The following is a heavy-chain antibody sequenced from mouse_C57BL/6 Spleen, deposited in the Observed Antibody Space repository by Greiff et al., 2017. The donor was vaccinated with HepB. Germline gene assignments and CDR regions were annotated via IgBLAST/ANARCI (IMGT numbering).Heavy chain of an antibody. V-gene: IGHV1-66*01. CDR1: GYSFTSYY. D-gene: IGHD1-1*01. CDR2: IYPGSGNT. CDR3: ARSGYYGSSDAMDY. Sequence: QLQQSGPELVKPGASVKISCKASGYSFTSYYIHWVKQRPGQGLEWIGWIYPGSGNTKYNEKFKGKATLTADTSSSTAYMQLSSLTSEDSAVYYCARSGYYGSSDAMDYWGQGTSVTVSS. J-gene: IGHJ4*01.